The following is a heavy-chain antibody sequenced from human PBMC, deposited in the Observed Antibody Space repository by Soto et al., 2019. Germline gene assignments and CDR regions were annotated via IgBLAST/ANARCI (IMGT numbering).Heavy chain of an antibody. Sequence: ASVKVSCKASGYTFTSYGISWVRQAPGQGLEWMGWISAHNGNTNYAQKLQGRVTMTTDTSTSTAYMELRSLRSDDTAVYYCARDRGYSYGYVAWPITTSWTHDDAFDIWGQGTMVTVSS. CDR3: ARDRGYSYGYVAWPITTSWTHDDAFDI. D-gene: IGHD5-18*01. J-gene: IGHJ3*02. CDR1: GYTFTSYG. CDR2: ISAHNGNT. V-gene: IGHV1-18*01.